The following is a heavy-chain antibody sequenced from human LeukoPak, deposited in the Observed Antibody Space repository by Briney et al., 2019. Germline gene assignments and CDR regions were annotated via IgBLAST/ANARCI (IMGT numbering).Heavy chain of an antibody. D-gene: IGHD4-23*01. J-gene: IGHJ6*03. Sequence: SETLSLTCSVSGASMSDHSWSWFRQPPGKELGGIANIDDTGFNNDNPSLKSRVTSSMDTSKNQFSLRLTSVTAADTAVYYCARGTTVATRHYYSYYMDAWGRGTTVTVSS. CDR3: ARGTTVATRHYYSYYMDA. CDR1: GASMSDHS. V-gene: IGHV4-59*11. CDR2: IDDTGFN.